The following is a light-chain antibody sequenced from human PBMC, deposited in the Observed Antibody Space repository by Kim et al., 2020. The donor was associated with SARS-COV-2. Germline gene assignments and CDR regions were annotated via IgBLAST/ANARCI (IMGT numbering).Light chain of an antibody. CDR3: QQYGTSPCT. Sequence: LSPGETATLSCRASQSVASNYLAWYQQKPGQAPRLLILDASTRAAGISDRFSGSGSGTDFSLTISRLEPEDFAVYYCQQYGTSPCTFGQGTKLDI. J-gene: IGKJ2*02. V-gene: IGKV3-20*01. CDR1: QSVASNY. CDR2: DAS.